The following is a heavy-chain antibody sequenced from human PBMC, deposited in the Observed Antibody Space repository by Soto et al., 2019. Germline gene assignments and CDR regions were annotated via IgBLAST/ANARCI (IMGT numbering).Heavy chain of an antibody. Sequence: QVQLQESGPGLVKPSETLSLTCTVSGGSISSYYWSWIRQPPGKGLEWIGYIYYTGSTTYNPSLNSGVTIALDAPKMQLPLTLRSVTAADTAVYYCARAWGEAFDFWCQGTLVTVSS. CDR3: ARAWGEAFDF. D-gene: IGHD3-16*01. CDR2: IYYTGST. J-gene: IGHJ4*02. CDR1: GGSISSYY. V-gene: IGHV4-59*01.